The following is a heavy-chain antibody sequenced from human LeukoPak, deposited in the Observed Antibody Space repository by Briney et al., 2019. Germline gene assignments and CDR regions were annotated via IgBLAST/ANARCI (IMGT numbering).Heavy chain of an antibody. V-gene: IGHV3-33*03. CDR1: GLTFRNYG. J-gene: IGHJ2*01. Sequence: GGSLRLSCVASGLTFRNYGFHWVRQAPGKGLEWVAIIYSGGGTTKYYAESVKDRFTITRDDSRDTLYLQMNSLRAEDTAVYYCVVILVPGGVWHFALWGRGTLVTVPS. D-gene: IGHD2-2*01. CDR2: IYSGGGTTK. CDR3: VVILVPGGVWHFAL.